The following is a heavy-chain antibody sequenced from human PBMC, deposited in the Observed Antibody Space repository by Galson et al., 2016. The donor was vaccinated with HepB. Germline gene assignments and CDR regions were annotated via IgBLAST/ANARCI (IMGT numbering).Heavy chain of an antibody. D-gene: IGHD1-26*01. CDR1: GFTFSSYG. V-gene: IGHV3-33*01. Sequence: SLRLSCAASGFTFSSYGMHWVRQAPGRGLEWVAVIWYDGSNKYYADSVKGRFTISRDNSKNTLYLQMNSLRAEDTAVYYCARDRNSGSLYAYFQHWGQSTLVTVSS. J-gene: IGHJ1*01. CDR2: IWYDGSNK. CDR3: ARDRNSGSLYAYFQH.